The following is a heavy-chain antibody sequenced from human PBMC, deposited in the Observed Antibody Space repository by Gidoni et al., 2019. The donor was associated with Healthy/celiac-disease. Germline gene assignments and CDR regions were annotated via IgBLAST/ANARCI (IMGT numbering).Heavy chain of an antibody. D-gene: IGHD3-16*02. CDR3: ARGCLGELSSHFDY. Sequence: QVQLVQSGAEVKKPGSSVKVSCKASGGTFSSYTISWVRQAPGQGLEWMGRIIPILGIANYAQKFQGRVTITADKSTSTAYMELSSLRSEDTAVYYCARGCLGELSSHFDYWGQGTLVTVSS. CDR1: GGTFSSYT. J-gene: IGHJ4*02. V-gene: IGHV1-69*02. CDR2: IIPILGIA.